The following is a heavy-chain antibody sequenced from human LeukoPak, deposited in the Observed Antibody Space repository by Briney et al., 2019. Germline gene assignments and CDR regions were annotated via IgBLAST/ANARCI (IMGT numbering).Heavy chain of an antibody. Sequence: ASVKVSCEASGYMFTGYYMHWVRQAPGQGLEWMGWINPNSGGTNYAQKFQGRVTMTRDTSISTAYMELSSLRSDDTAVYYCARGYCSGDCFTLFDYWGQGTLVTVSS. CDR3: ARGYCSGDCFTLFDY. D-gene: IGHD2-21*02. CDR2: INPNSGGT. V-gene: IGHV1-2*02. J-gene: IGHJ4*02. CDR1: GYMFTGYY.